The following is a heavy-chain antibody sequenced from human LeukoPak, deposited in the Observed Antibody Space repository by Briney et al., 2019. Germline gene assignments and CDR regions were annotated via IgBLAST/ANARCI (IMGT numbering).Heavy chain of an antibody. V-gene: IGHV3-74*01. CDR2: IKGDGSHT. J-gene: IGHJ5*01. CDR3: VRDWDHFDFDS. Sequence: GGSLRLSCAASGFTFRDYWMHWVRQAPGKGLVWVSRIKGDGSHTIYADSVKGRFTISRDNAKNTLYLQMKSLRVEDTALYYCVRDWDHFDFDSWGQGTLVTVSS. D-gene: IGHD1-26*01. CDR1: GFTFRDYW.